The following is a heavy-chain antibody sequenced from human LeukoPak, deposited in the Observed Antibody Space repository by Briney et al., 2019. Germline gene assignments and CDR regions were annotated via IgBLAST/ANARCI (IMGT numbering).Heavy chain of an antibody. Sequence: KPSETLSLTCAVYGGSFSGYYWSWIRQPPGKGLEWIGEINHSGSTNYNPSLKSRVTISVGTSKNQFSLKLSSVTAADTAVYYCASGYSSSWRRDRLIYFDYWGQGTLVTVSS. D-gene: IGHD6-13*01. J-gene: IGHJ4*02. CDR2: INHSGST. V-gene: IGHV4-34*01. CDR1: GGSFSGYY. CDR3: ASGYSSSWRRDRLIYFDY.